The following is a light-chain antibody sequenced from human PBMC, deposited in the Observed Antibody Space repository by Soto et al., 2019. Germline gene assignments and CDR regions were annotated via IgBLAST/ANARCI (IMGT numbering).Light chain of an antibody. CDR2: EVN. J-gene: IGLJ3*02. V-gene: IGLV2-23*02. CDR1: ASDVGTYNL. CDR3: CSHASNSIWV. Sequence: QSVLTQPASLSGSPGQSITISCTGTASDVGTYNLVSWYQQHPGKAPKLIIYEVNKRPSGVSDRFSGSKSGDTASLTISGLQADDEADYYCCSHASNSIWVLGGGTKVTVL.